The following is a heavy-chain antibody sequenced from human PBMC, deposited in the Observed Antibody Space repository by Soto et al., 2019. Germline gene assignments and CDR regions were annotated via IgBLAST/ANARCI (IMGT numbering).Heavy chain of an antibody. CDR3: TRDGMTTGDT. CDR2: VCSSVSA. CDR1: GVSVSSYT. V-gene: IGHV4-4*07. D-gene: IGHD2-21*02. J-gene: IGHJ4*02. Sequence: SETLSLTCLVSGVSVSSYTWSWVRQPANKGLEWIGRVCSSVSATYSPSLKSRVRISMDTPENRISLKLDSVTAADAGVYYCTRDGMTTGDTWGPGXLVTVYS.